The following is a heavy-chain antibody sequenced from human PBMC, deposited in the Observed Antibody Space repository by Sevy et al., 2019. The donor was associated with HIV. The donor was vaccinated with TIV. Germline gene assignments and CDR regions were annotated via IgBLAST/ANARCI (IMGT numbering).Heavy chain of an antibody. CDR1: GFTFSAYS. J-gene: IGHJ5*01. D-gene: IGHD2-21*01. CDR3: ARAGGDCYSKNECWFVS. Sequence: GGSLRLSCAASGFTFSAYSMNWVRQGAGKGLEWVSYISSSSGTIYYADSVRGQFTISRDNAKSSLYLQMNGLRAEDTAVYYCARAGGDCYSKNECWFVSWGQGTLVTVSS. V-gene: IGHV3-48*01. CDR2: ISSSSGTI.